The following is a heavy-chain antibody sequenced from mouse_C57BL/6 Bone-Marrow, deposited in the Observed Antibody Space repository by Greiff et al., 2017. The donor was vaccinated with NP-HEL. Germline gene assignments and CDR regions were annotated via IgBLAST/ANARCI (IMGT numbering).Heavy chain of an antibody. CDR3: AREYYYAMDY. Sequence: QVQLQQPGTELVKPGASVKLSCKASGYTFTSYWMHWVKQRPGQGLEWIGNINPSNGGTNYNEKFKGKATLTADKSSSTAYMELRSLTSEDSAVYFCAREYYYAMDYWGQGTSVTVSS. J-gene: IGHJ4*01. CDR2: INPSNGGT. CDR1: GYTFTSYW. V-gene: IGHV1-53*01.